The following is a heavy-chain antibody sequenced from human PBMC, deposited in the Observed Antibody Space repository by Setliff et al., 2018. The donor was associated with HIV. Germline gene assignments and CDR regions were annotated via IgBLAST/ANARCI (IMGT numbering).Heavy chain of an antibody. Sequence: SETLSLTCTVSGGSISSYYWNWIRQPPGKGLEWIGYIYTSGSTNYNPSLKSRVTMSLDTSKNQFSLKLTSVTAADTAAYFCARTRYYYDSSDRYWVIDSWGPGTLVTVSS. CDR1: GGSISSYY. CDR2: IYTSGST. V-gene: IGHV4-59*01. J-gene: IGHJ5*01. CDR3: ARTRYYYDSSDRYWVIDS. D-gene: IGHD3-22*01.